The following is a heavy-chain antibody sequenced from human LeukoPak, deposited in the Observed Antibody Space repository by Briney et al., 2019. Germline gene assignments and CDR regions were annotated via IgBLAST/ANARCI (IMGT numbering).Heavy chain of an antibody. V-gene: IGHV1-18*01. CDR1: GYTFTYFG. J-gene: IGHJ4*02. CDR2: ISANNGNT. CDR3: ARDFGSGWYGGGY. Sequence: GASVKVSCKTSGYTFTYFGISWVRQAPGQGLEWMGWISANNGNTNYAQKMLGRVTMTTDTSTRTAYMELRSLTSDDTAVYYCARDFGSGWYGGGYWGQGTLVTVSS. D-gene: IGHD6-19*01.